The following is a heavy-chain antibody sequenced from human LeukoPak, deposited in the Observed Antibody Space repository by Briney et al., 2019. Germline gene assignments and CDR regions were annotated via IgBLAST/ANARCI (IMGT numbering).Heavy chain of an antibody. CDR1: GGSFSGYY. J-gene: IGHJ4*02. D-gene: IGHD3-10*01. CDR2: INHSGGT. Sequence: SETLSLTCAVYGGSFSGYYWSWIRQPPGKGLEWIGEINHSGGTNYNPSLKSRVTISVDTSKNQFSLKLSSVTAADTAVYYCARGPYRLTYYYGSGSSFLDYWGQGTLVTVSS. V-gene: IGHV4-34*01. CDR3: ARGPYRLTYYYGSGSSFLDY.